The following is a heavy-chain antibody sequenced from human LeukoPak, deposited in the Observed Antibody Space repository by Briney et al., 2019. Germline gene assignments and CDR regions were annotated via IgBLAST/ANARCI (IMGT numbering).Heavy chain of an antibody. D-gene: IGHD5-18*01. Sequence: ASVKVSCKASGYTFTGYYMHWVRQAPGQGLEWMGWINPNSGGTNYAQKLQGRVTMTRDTSISTAYMELSRLRSDDTAVYYCASTGRGYSYARRYYFDYWGQGTLVTVSS. CDR3: ASTGRGYSYARRYYFDY. CDR1: GYTFTGYY. CDR2: INPNSGGT. J-gene: IGHJ4*02. V-gene: IGHV1-2*02.